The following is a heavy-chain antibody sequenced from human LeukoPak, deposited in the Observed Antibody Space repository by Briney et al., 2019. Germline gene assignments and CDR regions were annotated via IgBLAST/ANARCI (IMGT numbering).Heavy chain of an antibody. CDR3: ARHQMYYYDSSGYEAWFDP. CDR2: IIPILGIA. J-gene: IGHJ5*02. D-gene: IGHD3-22*01. CDR1: GGTFSSYA. Sequence: SVKVSCKASGGTFSSYAISWVRQPPGQGLEWMGRIIPILGIANYAQKFQGRVTITADKSTSTAYMELSSLRSEDTAVYYCARHQMYYYDSSGYEAWFDPWGQGTLVTVSS. V-gene: IGHV1-69*04.